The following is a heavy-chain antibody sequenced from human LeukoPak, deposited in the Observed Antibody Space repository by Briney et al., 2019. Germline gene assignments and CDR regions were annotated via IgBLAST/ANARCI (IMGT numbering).Heavy chain of an antibody. CDR1: GFTVSSNY. J-gene: IGHJ4*02. CDR2: IYSGGNT. Sequence: GGSLRLSCAASGFTVSSNYMSWVRQAPGKGLEWVSVIYSGGNTYYADSVKGRFTISRDNSKNTLYLQMNSLRAEDTAVYYCARVVMYGSGIFFDYWGQGTLVTVSS. D-gene: IGHD3-10*01. V-gene: IGHV3-66*01. CDR3: ARVVMYGSGIFFDY.